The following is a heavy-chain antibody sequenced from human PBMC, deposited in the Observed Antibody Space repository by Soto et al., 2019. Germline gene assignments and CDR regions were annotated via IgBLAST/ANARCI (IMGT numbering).Heavy chain of an antibody. Sequence: QVTLKESGPVLVKPTETLKLPCTVYGFSLSNARMGVSWIRQPPGKALERLAHIFSNDEKSYSTSLKSRLTISKDTSKSKVVLTMTNMDPVDTATYYCARALVDTWFDHWGQGTLVNVSS. CDR2: IFSNDEK. CDR3: ARALVDTWFDH. V-gene: IGHV2-26*01. J-gene: IGHJ5*02. CDR1: GFSLSNARMG. D-gene: IGHD1-26*01.